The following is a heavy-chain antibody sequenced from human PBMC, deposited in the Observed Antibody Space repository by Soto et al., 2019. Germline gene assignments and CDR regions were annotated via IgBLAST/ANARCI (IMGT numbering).Heavy chain of an antibody. CDR1: GFSLSTSGGG. CDR2: IYWDDDK. J-gene: IGHJ4*02. CDR3: AHVYGGYDNFDY. D-gene: IGHD5-12*01. Sequence: QITLKESGPTLVKPTQTLTLTCTFSGFSLSTSGGGVGWIRQPPGKALEWLALIYWDDDKRYSPSLKSRLTITKDTSNNQVVLTMTNMDPVDTATYYCAHVYGGYDNFDYWGQGTLVTVSS. V-gene: IGHV2-5*02.